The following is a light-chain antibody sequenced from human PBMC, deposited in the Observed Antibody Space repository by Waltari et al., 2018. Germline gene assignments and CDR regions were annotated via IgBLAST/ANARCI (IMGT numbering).Light chain of an antibody. J-gene: IGKJ1*01. Sequence: DIQMTQYPSTLSASVGDRVTIACRASQSISTWLAWYQQKPGKAPKLLIYKASDLESGVPSRFGGSGSGTEFTLTISSLQPDDFATYHCQQYYSSPWTFGRGTKVEI. CDR1: QSISTW. V-gene: IGKV1-5*03. CDR2: KAS. CDR3: QQYYSSPWT.